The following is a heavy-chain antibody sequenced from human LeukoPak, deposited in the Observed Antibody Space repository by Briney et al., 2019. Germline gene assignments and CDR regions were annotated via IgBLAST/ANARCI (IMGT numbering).Heavy chain of an antibody. CDR1: GFTVSSNY. CDR2: IYSGGST. Sequence: PGGSLRLSCAASGFTVSSNYMSWVRQAPGKGLEWVSVIYSGGSTYYADSVKGRFTISRDNSKNPLYLQMNSLRAEDTAVYYCARVLGGYDYYFDYWGQGTLVTVSS. V-gene: IGHV3-53*01. D-gene: IGHD3-22*01. CDR3: ARVLGGYDYYFDY. J-gene: IGHJ4*02.